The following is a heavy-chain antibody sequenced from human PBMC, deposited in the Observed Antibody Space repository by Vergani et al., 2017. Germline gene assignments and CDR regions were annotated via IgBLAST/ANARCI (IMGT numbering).Heavy chain of an antibody. J-gene: IGHJ4*02. V-gene: IGHV4-39*01. CDR1: GGSISSSSYY. Sequence: QLQLQESGPGLVKPSETLSLTCTVSGGSISSSSYYWGWIRQPPGKGLEWIGSIYYSGSTYYNPSLKRRVTISVDTSKNQFSLKLSSVTAADTAVYYCARRTTMVRGVLECARYYIDYWGQGTMVTVSS. CDR3: ARRTTMVRGVLECARYYIDY. D-gene: IGHD3-10*01. CDR2: IYYSGST.